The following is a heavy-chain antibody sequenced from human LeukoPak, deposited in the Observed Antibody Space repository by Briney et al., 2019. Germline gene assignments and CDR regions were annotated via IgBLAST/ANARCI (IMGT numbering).Heavy chain of an antibody. D-gene: IGHD2-21*01. Sequence: GGSLRLSCAASEFTFSSYWMHWVRQAPGKGLVWVSRIKSDGSSTNYADSVKGRFTISRDNAKNTLYLQMNSLRAEDTAVYYCARVGMISYSFDYWGQGTLVTVSS. CDR1: EFTFSSYW. V-gene: IGHV3-74*01. CDR2: IKSDGSST. CDR3: ARVGMISYSFDY. J-gene: IGHJ4*02.